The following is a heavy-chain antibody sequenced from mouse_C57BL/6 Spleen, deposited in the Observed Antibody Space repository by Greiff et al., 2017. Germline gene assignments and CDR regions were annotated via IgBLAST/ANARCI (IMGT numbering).Heavy chain of an antibody. Sequence: EVQLQQSGAELVRPGASVKLSCTASGFNIKDYYMHWVKQRPEQGLEWIGRIDPEDGDTEYAPKFQGKATMTADTSSNTAYLQLSSLTSEDTAVYYCTLVSSTTGFFFDYWGQGTTLTVSS. D-gene: IGHD1-1*01. CDR2: IDPEDGDT. CDR1: GFNIKDYY. CDR3: TLVSSTTGFFFDY. J-gene: IGHJ2*01. V-gene: IGHV14-1*01.